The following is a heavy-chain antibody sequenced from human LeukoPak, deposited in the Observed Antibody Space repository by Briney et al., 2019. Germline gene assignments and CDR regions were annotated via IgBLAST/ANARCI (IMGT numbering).Heavy chain of an antibody. CDR2: ISYDGNNK. CDR3: ARGANGGNSGYYYYGMDV. Sequence: GGSLRLSCEASDITFSSYAMHWVRQAPGKGQEWVAVISYDGNNKYYADSVKGRFTISRDNSKNTLYVQMNSLRAEDTAVYYCARGANGGNSGYYYYGMDVWGQGTTVTVSS. V-gene: IGHV3-30-3*01. CDR1: DITFSSYA. D-gene: IGHD4-23*01. J-gene: IGHJ6*02.